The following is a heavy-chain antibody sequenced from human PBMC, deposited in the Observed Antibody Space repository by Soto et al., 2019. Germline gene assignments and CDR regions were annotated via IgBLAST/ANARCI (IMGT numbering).Heavy chain of an antibody. CDR3: ARSPAYGDYANLDT. D-gene: IGHD4-17*01. CDR1: GDSVSKYY. Sequence: SETLSLTCTVTGDSVSKYYWNWIRQPAGKGLEWIGRIYSTRSPNYNPSLKSRVTTSVDTSKNQFSLKLNLSSVTAADTAVYYCARSPAYGDYANLDTWGPGSLVTVSS. V-gene: IGHV4-4*07. J-gene: IGHJ5*02. CDR2: IYSTRSP.